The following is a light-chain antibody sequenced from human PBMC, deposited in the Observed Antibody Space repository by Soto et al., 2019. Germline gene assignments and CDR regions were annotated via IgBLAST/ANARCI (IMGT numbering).Light chain of an antibody. J-gene: IGKJ4*01. Sequence: EIVLTQSPGTLSLSPGERATLSCRASQSVSSSYFAWYQQKPGQAPRLLIYGASSRATGIPDRFSGSESGADFPLTISRLEPEDFAVYYCHQYDSSPLTFGGGTKVEIK. CDR2: GAS. V-gene: IGKV3-20*01. CDR3: HQYDSSPLT. CDR1: QSVSSSY.